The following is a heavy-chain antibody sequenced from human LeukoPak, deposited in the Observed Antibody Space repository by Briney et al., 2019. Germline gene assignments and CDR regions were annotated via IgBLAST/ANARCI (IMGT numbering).Heavy chain of an antibody. CDR3: AKGPTPPSKHIVVVTADHYFDY. Sequence: PGGSLRLSCAASGFTFSSYAMSWVRQAPGKGLEWVSAISGSGGSTYYADSVKGRFTISRDNSKNTLYLQMNSLRAEDTAVYYCAKGPTPPSKHIVVVTADHYFDYWGQGTLVTVSS. CDR1: GFTFSSYA. V-gene: IGHV3-23*01. J-gene: IGHJ4*02. CDR2: ISGSGGST. D-gene: IGHD2-21*02.